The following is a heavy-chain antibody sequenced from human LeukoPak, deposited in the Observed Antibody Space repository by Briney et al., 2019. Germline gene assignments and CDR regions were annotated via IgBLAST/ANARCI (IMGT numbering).Heavy chain of an antibody. CDR1: GFTVSSNY. Sequence: GGSLRLSCAASGFTVSSNYMSWVRQAPGKGLEWVSVIYSGGSTYYADSVKGRFTISRDNSKNTLYLQMNSLRAEDTAVYYCASGIIGYCSSTSCYFYYWGQGTLVTVSS. CDR3: ASGIIGYCSSTSCYFYY. D-gene: IGHD2-2*01. V-gene: IGHV3-66*01. J-gene: IGHJ4*02. CDR2: IYSGGST.